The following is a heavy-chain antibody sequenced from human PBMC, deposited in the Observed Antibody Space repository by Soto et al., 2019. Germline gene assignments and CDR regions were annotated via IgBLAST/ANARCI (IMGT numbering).Heavy chain of an antibody. CDR1: GGSFSGYY. Sequence: ETLSLTCAVYGGSFSGYYWSWIRQPPGKGLEWIGEINHSGSTNYNPSLKSRVTISVDTSKNQFSLKLSSVTAADTAVYYCARRGGARIAAAGCFDYWGQEPWSPSPQ. D-gene: IGHD6-13*01. V-gene: IGHV4-34*01. CDR3: ARRGGARIAAAGCFDY. CDR2: INHSGST. J-gene: IGHJ4*01.